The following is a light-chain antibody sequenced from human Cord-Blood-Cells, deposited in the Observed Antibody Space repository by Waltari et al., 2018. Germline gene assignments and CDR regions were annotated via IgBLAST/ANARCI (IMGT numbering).Light chain of an antibody. CDR2: EVS. V-gene: IGLV2-14*01. J-gene: IGLJ1*01. CDR1: SSDVGAYNY. CDR3: SSYTSSSTYV. Sequence: QSALTQPAPVSGSPGQSITISCTGTSSDVGAYNYVSWYTQHPGKAPKLMIYEVSNRPSGVSNRFSGSKSGNTASLTISGLQAEDEADYYCSSYTSSSTYVFGTGTKVTVL.